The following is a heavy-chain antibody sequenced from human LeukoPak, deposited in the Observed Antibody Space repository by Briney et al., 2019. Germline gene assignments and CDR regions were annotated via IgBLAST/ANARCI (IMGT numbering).Heavy chain of an antibody. CDR3: ARGDGYNFFDY. J-gene: IGHJ4*02. CDR1: GFTVTNNY. D-gene: IGHD5-24*01. V-gene: IGHV3-53*01. CDR2: FYVGGAT. Sequence: GGSLRLSCAVSGFTVTNNYMSWVRQAPGKGLEWVSVFYVGGATYYADSVKGRFTISRDNSENTLYLQMKSLRAEDTAVYYCARGDGYNFFDYWGQGTLVTVSS.